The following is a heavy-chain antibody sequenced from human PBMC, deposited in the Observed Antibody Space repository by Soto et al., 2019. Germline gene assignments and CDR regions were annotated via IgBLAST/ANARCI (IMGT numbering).Heavy chain of an antibody. V-gene: IGHV4-59*01. D-gene: IGHD4-17*01. Sequence: QVQLQESGPGLVKPSETQSLTCTVSGGSISSYYWSWIRQPPGKGLEWIGYIYYSGSTNYNPSLKSRVXXSXAXYKNQCSLKLSSVTAADTAVYYCARVRNDYGDYFDYWGQGTLVTVSS. CDR3: ARVRNDYGDYFDY. CDR2: IYYSGST. CDR1: GGSISSYY. J-gene: IGHJ4*02.